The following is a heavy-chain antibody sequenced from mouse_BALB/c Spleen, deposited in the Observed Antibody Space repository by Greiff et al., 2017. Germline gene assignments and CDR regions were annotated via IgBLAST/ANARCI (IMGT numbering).Heavy chain of an antibody. CDR2: IYPGNGDT. V-gene: IGHV1-12*01. Sequence: QVQLQQSGAELVKPGASVKMSCKASGYTFTSYNMHWVKQTPGQGLEWIGAIYPGNGDTSYNQKFKGKATLTADKSSSTAYMQLSSLTSEDSAVYYCARRKDDYLAYWGQGTLVTVSA. J-gene: IGHJ3*01. D-gene: IGHD2-4*01. CDR3: ARRKDDYLAY. CDR1: GYTFTSYN.